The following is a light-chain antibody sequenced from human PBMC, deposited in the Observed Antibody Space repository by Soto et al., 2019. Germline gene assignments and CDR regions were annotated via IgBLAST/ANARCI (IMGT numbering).Light chain of an antibody. V-gene: IGKV3D-7*01. Sequence: PGERVTLSCRASQSVSSSYLTWYQQKPGQAPRLLIYGASTRATSIPARFSGSGSGTDFTLTISRLEPEDFATYYCQQAYSFPITFGQGTRLEIK. J-gene: IGKJ5*01. CDR2: GAS. CDR1: QSVSSSY. CDR3: QQAYSFPIT.